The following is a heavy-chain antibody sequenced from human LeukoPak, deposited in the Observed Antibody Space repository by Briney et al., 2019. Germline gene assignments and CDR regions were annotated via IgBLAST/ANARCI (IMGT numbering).Heavy chain of an antibody. CDR3: ARHRAMVRGLFESPKYYFDY. J-gene: IGHJ4*02. Sequence: PSETLSLTCAVYGGSFSDYYWSWIRQSPGKGLEWIGEINHSGSTNYNASLKSRVTISIDTSKNQFSLNLSSVTAADTAVYYCARHRAMVRGLFESPKYYFDYWGQGTLVTVSS. V-gene: IGHV4-34*01. CDR2: INHSGST. CDR1: GGSFSDYY. D-gene: IGHD3-10*01.